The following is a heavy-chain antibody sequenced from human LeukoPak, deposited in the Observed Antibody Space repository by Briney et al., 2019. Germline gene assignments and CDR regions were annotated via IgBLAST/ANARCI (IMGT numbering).Heavy chain of an antibody. CDR1: GGSISSSSYY. CDR2: IHYSGST. Sequence: SETLSLTCTVSGGSISSSSYYWGWIRQPPGKGLEWIGSIHYSGSTYYNPSLKSRVTISVDTSKNQFSLKLSSVTAADTAVYYCARGGQLFDYWGQGTLVTVSS. J-gene: IGHJ4*02. D-gene: IGHD6-13*01. V-gene: IGHV4-39*07. CDR3: ARGGQLFDY.